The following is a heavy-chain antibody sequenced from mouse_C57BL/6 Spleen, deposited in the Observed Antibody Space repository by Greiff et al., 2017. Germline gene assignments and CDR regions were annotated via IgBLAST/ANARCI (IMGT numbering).Heavy chain of an antibody. V-gene: IGHV1-72*01. D-gene: IGHD1-1*01. Sequence: QVQLQQPGAELVKPGASVKLSCKASGYTFTSYWMHWVKQRPGRGLEWIGRIDTNSGGTKYNEKFKSKATLTVDKPSSTAYIQLSSLTSEDSAGYCCARSGAHYYGSSYSMDYWGQGTSVTVSS. CDR1: GYTFTSYW. CDR2: IDTNSGGT. J-gene: IGHJ4*01. CDR3: ARSGAHYYGSSYSMDY.